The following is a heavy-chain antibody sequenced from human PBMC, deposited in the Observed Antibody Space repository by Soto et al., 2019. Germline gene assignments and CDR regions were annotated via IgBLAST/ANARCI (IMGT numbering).Heavy chain of an antibody. CDR3: ARSQGSRTSLEIYYYYYYGMDV. V-gene: IGHV1-69*01. J-gene: IGHJ6*02. D-gene: IGHD2-2*01. Sequence: QVQLVQSGAEVKKPGSSVKVSCKASGGTFSSYAISWVRQAPGQGLEWMGGIIPISDTTNYAQKFQGRVTITADESTSTVYMELSSLSSEDTAVYYCARSQGSRTSLEIYYYYYYGMDVWGQGTTVTVSS. CDR1: GGTFSSYA. CDR2: IIPISDTT.